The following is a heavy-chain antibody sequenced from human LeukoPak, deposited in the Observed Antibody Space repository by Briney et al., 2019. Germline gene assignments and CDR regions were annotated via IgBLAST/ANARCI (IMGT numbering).Heavy chain of an antibody. CDR3: AKPRPSYSSSWYDH. J-gene: IGHJ5*02. Sequence: GGSLRLSCAASGFTFTSYAMSWVRQAPGKGLEWVSAISGSGGSTYYADSVKGRFTISRDNPKNTLYLQMNSLRAEDTAVYYCAKPRPSYSSSWYDHWGQGTLVTVSS. CDR2: ISGSGGST. CDR1: GFTFTSYA. D-gene: IGHD6-13*01. V-gene: IGHV3-23*01.